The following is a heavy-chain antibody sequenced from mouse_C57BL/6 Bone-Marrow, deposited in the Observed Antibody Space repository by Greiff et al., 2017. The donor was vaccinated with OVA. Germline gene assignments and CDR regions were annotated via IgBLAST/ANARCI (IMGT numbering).Heavy chain of an antibody. CDR3: ARLLLYAMDY. J-gene: IGHJ4*01. D-gene: IGHD1-1*01. V-gene: IGHV1-81*01. CDR1: GYTFTSYG. CDR2: IYPRSGNT. Sequence: VQLQQSGAELARPGASVKLSCKASGYTFTSYGISWVKQRTGQGLEWIGEIYPRSGNTYYNEKFKGKATLTADKSSSTAYMELRSLTSEDSAVYFCARLLLYAMDYWVKEPQSPSPQ.